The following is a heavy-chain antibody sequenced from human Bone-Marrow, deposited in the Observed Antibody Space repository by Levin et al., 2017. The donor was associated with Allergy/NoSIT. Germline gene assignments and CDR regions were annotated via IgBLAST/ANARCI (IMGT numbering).Heavy chain of an antibody. D-gene: IGHD4-23*01. V-gene: IGHV3-30*03. CDR2: VGYDGNTE. Sequence: GGSLRLSCVGSEFTFDNHGIHWVRQAPGKGLEWVSVVGYDGNTEYYADSVKGRFTMSRDNSKNTVYLQMSSLRPEDTALYYCARAAVNYHHDFDSWGRGAAVTVSS. CDR3: ARAAVNYHHDFDS. J-gene: IGHJ4*02. CDR1: EFTFDNHG.